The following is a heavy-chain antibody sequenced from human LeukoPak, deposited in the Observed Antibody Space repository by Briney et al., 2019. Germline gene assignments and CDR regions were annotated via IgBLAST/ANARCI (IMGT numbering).Heavy chain of an antibody. V-gene: IGHV1-46*01. Sequence: GASVKVSCKASGYTFTGYYMHWVRQAPGQGLEWMGIINPSGGSTSYAQKFQGRVTMTRDTSTSTVYMELSSLRSEDTAVYYCARGGEVSLLWFGELIKTSSYFDYWGQGTLVTVSS. J-gene: IGHJ4*02. CDR1: GYTFTGYY. CDR3: ARGGEVSLLWFGELIKTSSYFDY. CDR2: INPSGGST. D-gene: IGHD3-10*01.